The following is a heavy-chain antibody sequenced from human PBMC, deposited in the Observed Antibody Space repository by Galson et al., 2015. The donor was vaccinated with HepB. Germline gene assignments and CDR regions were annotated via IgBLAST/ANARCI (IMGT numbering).Heavy chain of an antibody. V-gene: IGHV4-31*03. CDR3: ARVGYCSGGSCYSVGGFDP. CDR2: IYYSGST. J-gene: IGHJ5*02. D-gene: IGHD2-15*01. Sequence: TLSLTCTVSGGSISSGGYYWSWIRQHPGKGLEWIGYIYYSGSTYYNPSLKSRVTISVDTSKNQFSLKLSSVTAADTAVYYCARVGYCSGGSCYSVGGFDPWGQGTLVTVSS. CDR1: GGSISSGGYY.